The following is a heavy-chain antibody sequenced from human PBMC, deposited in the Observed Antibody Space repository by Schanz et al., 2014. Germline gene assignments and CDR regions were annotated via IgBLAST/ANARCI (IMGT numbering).Heavy chain of an antibody. CDR1: GGSISSGESY. J-gene: IGHJ5*02. CDR2: VYFSGTT. Sequence: QVQLQQSGPRLVKPSETLSLTCTVSGGSISSGESYWGWIRQSPEEGLQYIGSVYFSGTTAYSPSLKGRVTISVDTSKNQFSLTLTSVTAADTAVYFCARHGGYYDVLNSFDIWGQGTLVTVSS. D-gene: IGHD3-16*01. V-gene: IGHV4-39*01. CDR3: ARHGGYYDVLNSFDI.